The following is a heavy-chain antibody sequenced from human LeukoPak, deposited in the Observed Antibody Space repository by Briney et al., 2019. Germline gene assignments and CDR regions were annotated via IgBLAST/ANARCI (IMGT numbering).Heavy chain of an antibody. D-gene: IGHD3-10*01. CDR1: GDSIGYSRFY. V-gene: IGHV4-39*01. J-gene: IGHJ4*02. CDR2: IFHTGTT. Sequence: PSETLSLTCTVSGDSIGYSRFYWGWIRQPPGKGLDWIGNIFHTGTTYYNLSLKSRVTIFVDMSKNQFSLKLNSVTAADTAVYYCARLLGSTTYYGFGYWGQGTLVTVSS. CDR3: ARLLGSTTYYGFGY.